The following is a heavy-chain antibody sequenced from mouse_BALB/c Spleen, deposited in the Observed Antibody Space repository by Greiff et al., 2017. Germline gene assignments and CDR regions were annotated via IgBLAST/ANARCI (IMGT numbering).Heavy chain of an antibody. CDR2: INPSNGGT. CDR1: GYTFTSYY. CDR3: TRYDGYYGAMDY. Sequence: VKLMESGAELVKPGASVKLSCKASGYTFTSYYMYWVKQRPGQGLEWIGEINPSNGGTNFNEKFKSKATLTVDKSSSTAYMQLSSLTSEDSAVYYCTRYDGYYGAMDYWGQGTSVTVSS. J-gene: IGHJ4*01. V-gene: IGHV1S81*02. D-gene: IGHD2-3*01.